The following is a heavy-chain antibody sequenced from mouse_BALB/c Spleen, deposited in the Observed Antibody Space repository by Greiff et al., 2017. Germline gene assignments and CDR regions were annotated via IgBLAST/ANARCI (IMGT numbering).Heavy chain of an antibody. V-gene: IGHV1S29*02. CDR2: IYPYNGGT. CDR1: GYTFTDYN. Sequence: VQLQQSGPELVKPGASVKISCKASGYTFTDYNMHWVKQSHGKSLEWIGYIYPYNGGTGYNQKFKSKATLTVDNSSSTAYMELRSLTSEDSAVYYCARWNYYDYDGTYFDVWGAGTTVTVSS. J-gene: IGHJ1*01. CDR3: ARWNYYDYDGTYFDV. D-gene: IGHD2-4*01.